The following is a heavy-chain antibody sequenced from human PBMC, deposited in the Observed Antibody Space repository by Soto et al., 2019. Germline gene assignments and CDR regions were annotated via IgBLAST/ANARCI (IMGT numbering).Heavy chain of an antibody. V-gene: IGHV3-23*01. D-gene: IGHD3-22*01. CDR2: LSGSGIST. CDR1: GFTFSSYA. CDR3: ATSYDSSGYDY. J-gene: IGHJ4*02. Sequence: LSLSCAASGFTFSSYAMSWVRQAPGKGLEWVSALSGSGISTYYADTVKGRFTISRDNSRNTLYLQMNSLRAEDTAVYYCATSYDSSGYDYWGQGTLVTVSS.